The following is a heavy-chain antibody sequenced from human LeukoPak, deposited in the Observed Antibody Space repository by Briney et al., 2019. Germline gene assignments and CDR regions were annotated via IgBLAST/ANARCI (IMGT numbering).Heavy chain of an antibody. V-gene: IGHV4-59*08. Sequence: PSETLSLTCTVSGDSITSDHYWTWIRQPPGKGLEWIAYIYHSGSTNYNPSLKSRVTISVDTSKNQFSLKLSSVTAADTAVYYCASQPVTYYYDSSGYTPFDYWGQGTLVTVSS. CDR1: GDSITSDHY. CDR3: ASQPVTYYYDSSGYTPFDY. CDR2: IYHSGST. J-gene: IGHJ4*02. D-gene: IGHD3-22*01.